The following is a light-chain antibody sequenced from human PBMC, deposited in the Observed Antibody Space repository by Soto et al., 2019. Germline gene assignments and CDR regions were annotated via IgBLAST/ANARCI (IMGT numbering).Light chain of an antibody. Sequence: QLVLTQSPSASASLGASVKLTCTLSSGHSNYAIAWHQQQSEKGPRYLMKLNSDGSHSKGDGIPDRFSGSSSGAERYLTISSLQSEDEADYYCQTWVSGIVVFGGGTSSPS. J-gene: IGLJ2*01. V-gene: IGLV4-69*01. CDR1: SGHSNYA. CDR3: QTWVSGIVV. CDR2: LNSDGSH.